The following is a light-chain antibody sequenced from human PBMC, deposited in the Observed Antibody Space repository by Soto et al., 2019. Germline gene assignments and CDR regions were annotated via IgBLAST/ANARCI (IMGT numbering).Light chain of an antibody. CDR1: QSVSRN. CDR2: GAS. Sequence: EIVMTQSPATLSVSPGERATLSCRASQSVSRNLAWYQQKPGQAPRLLIYGASSRATGVPDTFSGSGSGTDFTLTISRLEPEDFAVYYCQQYGSSRTFGQGTKVDIK. J-gene: IGKJ1*01. CDR3: QQYGSSRT. V-gene: IGKV3-20*01.